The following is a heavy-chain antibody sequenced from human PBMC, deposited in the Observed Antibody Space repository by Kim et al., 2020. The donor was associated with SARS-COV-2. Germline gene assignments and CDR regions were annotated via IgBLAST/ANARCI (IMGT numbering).Heavy chain of an antibody. V-gene: IGHV1-2*02. D-gene: IGHD4-17*01. Sequence: ASVKVSCKASGYTFTDYYIHWVRQAPGQGLEWMGWINPKTGGTNYAQKFQGRVTMTRDTSISTAYMELSRLTDDDTAVYYCARDGDDYGDYVYVYWGQGTLVTVSS. CDR2: INPKTGGT. CDR1: GYTFTDYY. CDR3: ARDGDDYGDYVYVY. J-gene: IGHJ4*02.